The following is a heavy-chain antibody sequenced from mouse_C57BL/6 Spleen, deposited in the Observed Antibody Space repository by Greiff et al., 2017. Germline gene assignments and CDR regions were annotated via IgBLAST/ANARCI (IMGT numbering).Heavy chain of an antibody. V-gene: IGHV1-64*01. J-gene: IGHJ4*01. CDR1: GYTFTSYW. CDR3: IESSGNYAMDY. CDR2: IHPNSGST. Sequence: QVQLQQSGAELVKPGASVKLSCKASGYTFTSYWMPWVKQRPGQGLEWIGMIHPNSGSTNYNEKFKSKATLTVDKSSSTAYMQLSSLTSEDSAVYCCIESSGNYAMDYWGQGTSVTVSS. D-gene: IGHD3-2*02.